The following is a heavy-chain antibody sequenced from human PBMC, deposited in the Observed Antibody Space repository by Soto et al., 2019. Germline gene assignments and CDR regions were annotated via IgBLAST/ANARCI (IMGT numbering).Heavy chain of an antibody. CDR1: GFTFSSYN. CDR2: ISLSSSTI. CDR3: ARDSRNYYYYMDV. J-gene: IGHJ6*03. V-gene: IGHV3-48*01. Sequence: EVQLVESGGGLVQPGGSLRLSCAASGFTFSSYNMNWVRQAPGKGLEWISDISLSSSTIFYADSVKGRFTISRDNAKNSLYLQMNSLRAEDTAVYYWARDSRNYYYYMDVWGKGTTVTVSS.